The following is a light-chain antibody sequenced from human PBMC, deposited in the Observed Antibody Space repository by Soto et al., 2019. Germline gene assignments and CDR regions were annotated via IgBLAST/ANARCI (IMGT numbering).Light chain of an antibody. Sequence: QSVLTQPPSVSGAPGQRVTISCTGSSSNIGAGYDVHWYQQLPGTAPKLLIYGNSNRPSGVPDRFSGSKSGTSASLAITGLQAEGEADYYCQAYESSLGGVVFGGGTKLTVL. CDR2: GNS. V-gene: IGLV1-40*01. J-gene: IGLJ2*01. CDR1: SSNIGAGYD. CDR3: QAYESSLGGVV.